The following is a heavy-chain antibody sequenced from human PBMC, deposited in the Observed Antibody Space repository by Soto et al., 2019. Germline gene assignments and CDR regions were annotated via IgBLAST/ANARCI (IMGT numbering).Heavy chain of an antibody. V-gene: IGHV3-30*18. Sequence: SLRLSCAASGFTFSSYGMHWVRQAPGKGLEWVAVISYDGSNKYYADSVKGRFTISRDNSKNTLYLQMNSLRAEDTAVYYCAKDKVSVVVTAPFDYWGQGTLVTVSS. CDR3: AKDKVSVVVTAPFDY. CDR1: GFTFSSYG. J-gene: IGHJ4*02. CDR2: ISYDGSNK. D-gene: IGHD2-21*02.